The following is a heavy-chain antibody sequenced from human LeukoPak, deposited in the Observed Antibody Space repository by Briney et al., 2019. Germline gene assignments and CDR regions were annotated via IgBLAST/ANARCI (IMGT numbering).Heavy chain of an antibody. CDR1: GGSISSYY. D-gene: IGHD3-10*01. V-gene: IGHV4-59*01. Sequence: SETLSLTCTVSGGSISSYYWSWIRQPPGKGLEWIGYIYYSGSTNYNPSLKSRVTISVDTSKNQFSLKPSSVTAADTAVYYCARDGDFEDGSGSYYTMDVWGQGTTVTVSS. CDR3: ARDGDFEDGSGSYYTMDV. CDR2: IYYSGST. J-gene: IGHJ6*02.